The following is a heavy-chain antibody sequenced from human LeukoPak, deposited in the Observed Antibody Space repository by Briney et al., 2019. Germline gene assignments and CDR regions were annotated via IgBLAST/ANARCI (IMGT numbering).Heavy chain of an antibody. CDR1: GGSISSSSYY. V-gene: IGHV4-39*07. CDR3: ARDLGYCSSTSCPDAFNI. J-gene: IGHJ3*02. Sequence: SETLSLTCTVSGGSISSSSYYWGWIRQPPGKGLEWIGSIYHSGNTYYNPSLKSRVTISVDTSKNQFSLKLSSVTAADTAVYYCARDLGYCSSTSCPDAFNIWGQGTMVTVSS. CDR2: IYHSGNT. D-gene: IGHD2-2*01.